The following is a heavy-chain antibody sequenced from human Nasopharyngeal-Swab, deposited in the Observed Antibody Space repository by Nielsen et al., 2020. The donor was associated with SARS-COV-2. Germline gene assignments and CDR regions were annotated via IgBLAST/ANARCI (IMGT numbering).Heavy chain of an antibody. CDR3: ARDGNLRTVRYFDL. J-gene: IGHJ2*01. Sequence: GGSLRLSCAASGFTFSAYDMKWVRHAPGKGLEWVSYISSTGSTITYADSVKGRATISRDNAKNPLYLQMNSLRAEDTAVYYCARDGNLRTVRYFDLWGRGSLVTVSS. CDR1: GFTFSAYD. D-gene: IGHD4-17*01. V-gene: IGHV3-48*03. CDR2: ISSTGSTI.